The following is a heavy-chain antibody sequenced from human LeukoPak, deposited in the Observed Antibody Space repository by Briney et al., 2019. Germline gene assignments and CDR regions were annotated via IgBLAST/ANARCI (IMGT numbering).Heavy chain of an antibody. CDR3: ARGLHYYVAMDV. J-gene: IGHJ6*02. D-gene: IGHD3-10*02. CDR2: VGSDNKP. Sequence: GGSLRLSCEASGFTFSAYAMTWVRQAPGKGLEWVSSVGSDNKPHYSESVKGRFATSRDNSKSMLFLQLNSLRAEDTALYYCARGLHYYVAMDVWGQGTTVTVSS. V-gene: IGHV3-23*05. CDR1: GFTFSAYA.